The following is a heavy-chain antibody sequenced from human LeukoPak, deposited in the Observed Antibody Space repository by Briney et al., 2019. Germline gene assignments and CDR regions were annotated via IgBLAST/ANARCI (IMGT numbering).Heavy chain of an antibody. Sequence: GGSLRLSCAASGFTFSSYAMSWVRQAPGKGLEWVSAISGGGSTYYADSVKGRFTISRDNSKNTLYLQMNSLSAEDTAVYYCATGDCSSTSCYFLYWGQGTLVTVSS. D-gene: IGHD2-2*01. J-gene: IGHJ4*02. CDR3: ATGDCSSTSCYFLY. CDR2: ISGGGST. V-gene: IGHV3-23*01. CDR1: GFTFSSYA.